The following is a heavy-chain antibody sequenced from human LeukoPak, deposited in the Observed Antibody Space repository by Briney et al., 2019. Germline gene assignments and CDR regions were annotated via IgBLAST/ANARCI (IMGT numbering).Heavy chain of an antibody. CDR3: AKEPMTTVTTTAPFDY. Sequence: PRGSLRLSCAASGFTFTSYAVSWDRHAPGEGLAWVSAISGSGGSTYYADSMKGRFTISRDNSKNTMYLQMDSLRAEDTAVDYFAKEPMTTVTTTAPFDYSGQGTLVTVSS. CDR2: ISGSGGST. J-gene: IGHJ4*02. CDR1: GFTFTSYA. V-gene: IGHV3-23*01. D-gene: IGHD4-17*01.